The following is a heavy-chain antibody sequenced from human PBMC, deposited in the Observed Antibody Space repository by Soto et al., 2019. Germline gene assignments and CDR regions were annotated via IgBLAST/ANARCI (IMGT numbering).Heavy chain of an antibody. J-gene: IGHJ5*02. CDR3: AKDIAAAVREVNWFDP. Sequence: GGSLRLSCAASGFTFSSYGMHWVRQAPGKGLEWVAVISYDGSNKYYADSVKGRFTISRDNSKNTLYLQMNSLRAEDTAVYYCAKDIAAAVREVNWFDPWGQGTLVTVSS. V-gene: IGHV3-30*18. CDR1: GFTFSSYG. CDR2: ISYDGSNK. D-gene: IGHD6-13*01.